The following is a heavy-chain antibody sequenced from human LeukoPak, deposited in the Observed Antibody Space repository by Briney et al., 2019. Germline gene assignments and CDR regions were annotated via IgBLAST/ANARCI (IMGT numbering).Heavy chain of an antibody. J-gene: IGHJ4*02. CDR1: GYSISSGYY. V-gene: IGHV4-38-2*02. CDR2: IYHSGST. D-gene: IGHD2-21*01. Sequence: SETLSLTCTVSGYSISSGYYWGWIRQPPGKGLEWIGSIYHSGSTYYNPSLKSRVTISVDTSKNQFSLKLSSVTAADTAVYYCARRVGVALDYWGQGTLFTVSS. CDR3: ARRVGVALDY.